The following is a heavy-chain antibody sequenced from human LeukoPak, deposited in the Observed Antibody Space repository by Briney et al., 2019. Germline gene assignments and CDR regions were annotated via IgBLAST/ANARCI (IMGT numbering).Heavy chain of an antibody. Sequence: GGSLRLSCAASGFTFSSYAMSWVRQAPGKGLEWVPAISGSGGSTYYADSVKGRFTISRDNSKNTLYLQMNSLRAEDTAVYYCAKDWSRYGGNSNDAFDIWGQGTMVTVSS. CDR2: ISGSGGST. J-gene: IGHJ3*02. CDR1: GFTFSSYA. CDR3: AKDWSRYGGNSNDAFDI. D-gene: IGHD4-23*01. V-gene: IGHV3-23*01.